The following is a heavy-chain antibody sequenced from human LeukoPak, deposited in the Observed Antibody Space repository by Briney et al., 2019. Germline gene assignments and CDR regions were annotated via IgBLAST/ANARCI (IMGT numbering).Heavy chain of an antibody. CDR1: GGSISSGDYC. CDR3: ARATIAAHDY. V-gene: IGHV4-4*02. CDR2: INHSGST. J-gene: IGHJ4*02. Sequence: SVTLSLTCTVSGGSISSGDYCWSWPRQPPGKGLEWIGEINHSGSTNYNPSLKSRVTISVDTSKNQFSLNLGSVTAADTAVYYCARATIAAHDYWGQGTLVTVSS. D-gene: IGHD6-13*01.